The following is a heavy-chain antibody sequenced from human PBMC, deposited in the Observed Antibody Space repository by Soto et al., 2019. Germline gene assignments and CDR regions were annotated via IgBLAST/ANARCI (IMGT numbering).Heavy chain of an antibody. CDR2: IWYDGSNK. V-gene: IGHV3-33*01. CDR1: GFTFSSYG. D-gene: IGHD2-8*02. J-gene: IGHJ6*02. CDR3: PRGRVVYAAKYYYYGMDV. Sequence: GGSLRLSCAASGFTFSSYGMHWVRQAPGKGLEWVAVIWYDGSNKYYADSVKGRFTISRDNSKNTLYLQMNSLRAEDTAVYYCPRGRVVYAAKYYYYGMDVWGQGTTVTVSS.